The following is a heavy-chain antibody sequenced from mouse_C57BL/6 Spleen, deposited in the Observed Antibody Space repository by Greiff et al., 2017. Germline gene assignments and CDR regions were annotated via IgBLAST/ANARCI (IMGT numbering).Heavy chain of an antibody. V-gene: IGHV1-15*01. CDR3: TFYGDYFDY. J-gene: IGHJ2*01. CDR2: IDPETGGT. Sequence: QVQLQQSGAELVRPGASVTLSCKASGYTFTDYEMHWVKQTPVHGLEWIGAIDPETGGTAYNQKFKGKAILTADKSSSTAYMELRSLTSEDSAVYYCTFYGDYFDYWGQGTTLTVSS. D-gene: IGHD1-2*01. CDR1: GYTFTDYE.